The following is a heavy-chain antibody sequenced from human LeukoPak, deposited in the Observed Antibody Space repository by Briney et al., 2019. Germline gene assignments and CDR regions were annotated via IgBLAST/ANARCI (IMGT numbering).Heavy chain of an antibody. V-gene: IGHV1-18*01. CDR3: ARMYPRNYHLFDY. CDR2: ISAYNGNT. CDR1: GYTFTSYG. Sequence: GASVKVSCKASGYTFTSYGISWVRQAPGQGLEWMGWISAYNGNTHYAQKLQGRVTMTTDTTTSTAYMELRSLRSDNTAVYYCARMYPRNYHLFDYWGQGTLVTVSS. D-gene: IGHD1-7*01. J-gene: IGHJ4*02.